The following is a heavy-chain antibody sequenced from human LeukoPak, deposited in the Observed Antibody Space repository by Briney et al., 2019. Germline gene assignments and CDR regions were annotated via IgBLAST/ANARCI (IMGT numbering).Heavy chain of an antibody. CDR2: INAGNGNT. Sequence: ASVKVSCKTSGYTFTSYAMHWVRQAPGQRLEWMGWINAGNGNTKYSQKFQGRVTITRDTSASTAYMELSSLRSEDTAVYYCARDGKGRFDFRENDYWGQGTLVTVSS. D-gene: IGHD3-3*01. V-gene: IGHV1-3*01. J-gene: IGHJ4*02. CDR1: GYTFTSYA. CDR3: ARDGKGRFDFRENDY.